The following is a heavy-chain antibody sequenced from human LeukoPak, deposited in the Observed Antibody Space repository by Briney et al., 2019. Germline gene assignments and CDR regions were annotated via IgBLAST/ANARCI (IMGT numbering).Heavy chain of an antibody. CDR2: ITSGDFV. CDR3: ARGGFNMVRGVIIPSNSYFYYMDI. CDR1: GFTFSAYS. Sequence: GGSLRLSCAASGFTFSAYSMNWVRQAPGEGLEWVSSITSGDFVYFADSLKGRFTISRDNGKSSLYLQMNSLRVEDTAVYYCARGGFNMVRGVIIPSNSYFYYMDIWGKGTTVTVSS. D-gene: IGHD3-10*01. J-gene: IGHJ6*03. V-gene: IGHV3-69-1*01.